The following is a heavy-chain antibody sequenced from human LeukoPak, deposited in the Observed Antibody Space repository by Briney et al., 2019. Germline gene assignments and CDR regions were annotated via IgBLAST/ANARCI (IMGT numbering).Heavy chain of an antibody. D-gene: IGHD3-10*01. CDR1: GFTFSSYS. Sequence: GSLRLSCAASGFTFSSYSMNWVRQAPGKGLEWVSYISSSSSTIYYADSVKGRFTISRDNAKNSLYLQMNSLRAEDTAVYYCAKDGKVRGVTAIYFDYWGQGTLVTVSS. CDR2: ISSSSSTI. CDR3: AKDGKVRGVTAIYFDY. V-gene: IGHV3-48*01. J-gene: IGHJ4*02.